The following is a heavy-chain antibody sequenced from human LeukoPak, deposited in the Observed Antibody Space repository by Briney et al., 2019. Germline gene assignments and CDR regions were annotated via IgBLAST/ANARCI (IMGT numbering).Heavy chain of an antibody. D-gene: IGHD6-13*01. CDR1: GYTFTVKN. V-gene: IGHV1-2*02. CDR3: ARGVGSSWFDP. Sequence: ASVTVSFKASGYTFTVKNIHWMRQAPGQGLEWMGWINPNNSDTKYYQKFQGRGTITRDTANSTAYMDLSRLTSSDTAVYFCARGVGSSWFDPWGQGTLVSVSS. CDR2: INPNNSDT. J-gene: IGHJ5*02.